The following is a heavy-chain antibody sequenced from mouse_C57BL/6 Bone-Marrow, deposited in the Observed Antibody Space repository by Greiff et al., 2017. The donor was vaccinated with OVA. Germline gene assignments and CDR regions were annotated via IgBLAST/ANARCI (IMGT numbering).Heavy chain of an antibody. CDR2: IDPETGGT. J-gene: IGHJ4*01. Sequence: QVQLKESGAELVRPGASVTLSCKASGYTFTDYEMHWVKQTPVHGLEWIGAIDPETGGTAYNQKFKGKAILTADKSSSTAYMELRSLTSEDSAVYYCTIITTGRAMDYWGQGTSVTVSS. D-gene: IGHD1-1*01. CDR3: TIITTGRAMDY. V-gene: IGHV1-15*01. CDR1: GYTFTDYE.